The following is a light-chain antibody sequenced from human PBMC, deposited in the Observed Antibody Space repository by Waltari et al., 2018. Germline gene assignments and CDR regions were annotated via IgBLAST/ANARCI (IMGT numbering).Light chain of an antibody. CDR1: SGINVAPYS. CDR2: YKSAPDK. CDR3: MIWHDSSYV. V-gene: IGLV5-45*03. J-gene: IGLJ1*01. Sequence: QAVLTQPSSLSASPGASASLTCTLRSGINVAPYSIYCYQQKPGSPPQYLRRYKSAPDKQEGSGVPSRFSGSTGASANAGILLISGLQSEDEADYYCMIWHDSSYVFGSGTKVTVL.